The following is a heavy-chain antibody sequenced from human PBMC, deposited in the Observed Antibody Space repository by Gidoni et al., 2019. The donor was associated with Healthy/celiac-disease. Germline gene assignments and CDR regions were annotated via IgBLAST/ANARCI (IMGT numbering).Heavy chain of an antibody. J-gene: IGHJ4*02. CDR3: ARLDYCDFYYFDY. V-gene: IGHV5-51*01. CDR1: GDSFTSYW. CDR2: IYPGASDT. Sequence: EEKLVQSGAERNKPGESLKIACKGDGDSFTSYWIGWVRQMPGKGLEWMGFIYPGASDTRYSPSFQGQVTISSDKSISTAYLQWSSLKASDTAMYYCARLDYCDFYYFDYWGQGTLVTVSS. D-gene: IGHD4-17*01.